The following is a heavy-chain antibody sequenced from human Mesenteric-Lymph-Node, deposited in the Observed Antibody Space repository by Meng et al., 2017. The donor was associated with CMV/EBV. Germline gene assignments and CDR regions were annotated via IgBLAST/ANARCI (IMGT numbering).Heavy chain of an antibody. J-gene: IGHJ6*02. Sequence: GGSLRLSCAASGFTFSNYAMSWVRQAPGKGLEWVSSISGSGVNTLYADSVKGRFTISRDNSKNTLYLQMNSLRAEDTAVYYCAKVTTTEYCSSTSCYYYYYYGMDVWGQGTTVTVSS. CDR3: AKVTTTEYCSSTSCYYYYYYGMDV. D-gene: IGHD2-2*01. CDR2: ISGSGVNT. V-gene: IGHV3-23*01. CDR1: GFTFSNYA.